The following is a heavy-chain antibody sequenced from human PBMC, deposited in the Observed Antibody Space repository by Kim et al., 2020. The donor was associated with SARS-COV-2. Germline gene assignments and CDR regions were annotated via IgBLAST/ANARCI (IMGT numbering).Heavy chain of an antibody. CDR3: ARDLNAYGGNSYYFDY. CDR2: INPNSGGT. V-gene: IGHV1-2*04. J-gene: IGHJ4*02. Sequence: ASVKVSCKASGYTFTGYYMHWVRQAPGQGLEWMGWINPNSGGTNYAQKFQGWVTMTRDTSISTAYMELSRLRSDDTAVYYCARDLNAYGGNSYYFDYWGQGTLDTVTS. CDR1: GYTFTGYY. D-gene: IGHD4-17*01.